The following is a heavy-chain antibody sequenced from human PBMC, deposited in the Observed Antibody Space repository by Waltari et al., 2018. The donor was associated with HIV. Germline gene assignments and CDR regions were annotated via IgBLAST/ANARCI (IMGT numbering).Heavy chain of an antibody. Sequence: QVQLQQWGAGLLKPSETLSLTCAVYGGSFSGYYWSWIRQPPGKGLEWIGEIKHSGSTNYNPSLKSRVAISVDTSKNQFSLKLSSVTAADTAVYYCARHSDYGDFLNWFDPWGQGTLVTVSS. CDR3: ARHSDYGDFLNWFDP. J-gene: IGHJ5*02. CDR2: IKHSGST. CDR1: GGSFSGYY. D-gene: IGHD4-17*01. V-gene: IGHV4-34*01.